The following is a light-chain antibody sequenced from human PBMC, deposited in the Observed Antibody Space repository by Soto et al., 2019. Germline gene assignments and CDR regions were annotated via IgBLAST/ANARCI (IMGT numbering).Light chain of an antibody. CDR3: HVWSSTAEFFV. V-gene: IGLV3-21*02. CDR1: KSGSKI. CDR2: DAA. Sequence: SSALTQPPSGSVAPGQTAKITYGGCKSGSKIEHWYKQRPGQAPVAVVFDAADRATGIPDGLSSSRSADTATLTIRRVDAGDQADYYCHVWSSTAEFFVFGSGTKGTVL. J-gene: IGLJ1*01.